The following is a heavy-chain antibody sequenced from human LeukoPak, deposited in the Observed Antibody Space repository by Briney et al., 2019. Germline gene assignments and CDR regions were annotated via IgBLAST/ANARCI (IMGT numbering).Heavy chain of an antibody. CDR1: GFTFSSYS. D-gene: IGHD2-2*01. J-gene: IGHJ4*02. Sequence: GGSLRLSCAASGFTFSSYSMNWVRQAPGKGLEWVSSISSSSSYIYYADSVKGRFTISRDNAKNSLYLQMNSLRAKDTAVYYCARAYVVVPAALDYWGQGTLVTVSS. CDR3: ARAYVVVPAALDY. V-gene: IGHV3-21*01. CDR2: ISSSSSYI.